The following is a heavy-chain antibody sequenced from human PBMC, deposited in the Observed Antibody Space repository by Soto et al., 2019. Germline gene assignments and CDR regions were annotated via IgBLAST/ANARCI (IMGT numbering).Heavy chain of an antibody. CDR1: GFTFSSYS. V-gene: IGHV3-21*01. J-gene: IGHJ5*02. CDR3: ASRGYSYGTGFDP. Sequence: GGSLRLSCAASGFTFSSYSMNWVRQAPGKGLEWVSSISSSSSYISYTDSVKGRFTISRDNAKNSLYLQMNSLRAEDTAVYYCASRGYSYGTGFDPWGQGTLVTVSS. D-gene: IGHD5-18*01. CDR2: ISSSSSYI.